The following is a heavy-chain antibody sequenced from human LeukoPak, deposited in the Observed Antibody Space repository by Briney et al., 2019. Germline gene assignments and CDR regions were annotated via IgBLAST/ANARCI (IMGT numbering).Heavy chain of an antibody. V-gene: IGHV3-21*01. D-gene: IGHD2-2*01. CDR2: ISSSSSYI. J-gene: IGHJ6*02. CDR1: GFTFSSYS. CDR3: AKVPGYCSSTSCRAYYGMDV. Sequence: GGSLRLSCAASGFTFSSYSMNWVRQAPGKGLEWVSSISSSSSYIYYADSVKGRFTISRDNAKNSLYLQMNSLTAEDTAVYYCAKVPGYCSSTSCRAYYGMDVWGQGTTVTVSS.